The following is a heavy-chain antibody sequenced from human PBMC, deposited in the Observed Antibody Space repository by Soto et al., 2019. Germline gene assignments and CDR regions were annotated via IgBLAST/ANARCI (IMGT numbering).Heavy chain of an antibody. CDR2: IDPSDSYT. J-gene: IGHJ6*02. CDR1: GYSFTRYW. CDR3: ARTSMQSRGYSYGHGGMDV. D-gene: IGHD5-18*01. Sequence: VESLKISCNGSGYSFTRYWISWVRQLPGKGLEWMGRIDPSDSYTNYSPSFQGHVTISADKSISTAYLQWSSLKASDTAMYYCARTSMQSRGYSYGHGGMDVWGQGTTVTVSS. V-gene: IGHV5-10-1*01.